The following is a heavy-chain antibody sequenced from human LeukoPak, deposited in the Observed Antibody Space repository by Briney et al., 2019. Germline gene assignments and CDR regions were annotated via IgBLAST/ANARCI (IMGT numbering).Heavy chain of an antibody. V-gene: IGHV4-59*01. J-gene: IGHJ4*02. CDR2: IYNSGST. D-gene: IGHD1-14*01. Sequence: PSETLSLTCTVSGGSITTYYWSWIRQPPGKGLEWIGFIYNSGSTKYNPSLGSRGTISEDTAENQFSLKLTSVTAADTAIYYCVRGGSVNPALIDYWGQGTLVTVSS. CDR1: GGSITTYY. CDR3: VRGGSVNPALIDY.